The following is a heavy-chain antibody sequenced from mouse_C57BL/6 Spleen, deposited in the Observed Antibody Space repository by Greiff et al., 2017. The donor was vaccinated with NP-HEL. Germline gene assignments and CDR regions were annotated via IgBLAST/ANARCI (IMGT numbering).Heavy chain of an antibody. D-gene: IGHD1-1*01. CDR2: IYPGSGNT. V-gene: IGHV1-76*01. Sequence: VQLQQSGAELVRPGASVKLSCKASGYTFTDYYINWVKQRPGQGLEWIARIYPGSGNTYYNEKFKGKATLTAEKSSSTAYMQLSSLTSEDSAVYFCARWTTTVVARDYAMDYWGQGTSVTVSS. J-gene: IGHJ4*01. CDR3: ARWTTTVVARDYAMDY. CDR1: GYTFTDYY.